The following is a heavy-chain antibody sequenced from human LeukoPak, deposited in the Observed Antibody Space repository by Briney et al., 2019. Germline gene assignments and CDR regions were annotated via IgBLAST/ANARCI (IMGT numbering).Heavy chain of an antibody. CDR1: GGSISTYY. J-gene: IGHJ4*02. CDR2: IYYSGSA. V-gene: IGHV4-59*01. CDR3: ARDTGTVVDY. D-gene: IGHD4-23*01. Sequence: PSETLSLTCTVSGGSISTYYLSWIRQPPGKGLEWIGYIYYSGSANYNPSLKRRVTTSVDTTKNQFSLKLSSVTAADTALYYCARDTGTVVDYWGQGTLVTVSS.